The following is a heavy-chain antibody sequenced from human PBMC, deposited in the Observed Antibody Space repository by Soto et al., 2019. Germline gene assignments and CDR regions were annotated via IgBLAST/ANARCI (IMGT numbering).Heavy chain of an antibody. CDR3: ARYSIAARRGIDY. Sequence: PSETLSLTCAVSGGSGSSGGYSWIWIRQPPGKGLEWIGYIYHSGSTYYNPSLKSRVTISVDRSKNQFSLKLSSVTAADTAVYYCARYSIAARRGIDYWGQGTLVTVSS. D-gene: IGHD6-6*01. CDR2: IYHSGST. V-gene: IGHV4-30-2*01. J-gene: IGHJ4*02. CDR1: GGSGSSGGYS.